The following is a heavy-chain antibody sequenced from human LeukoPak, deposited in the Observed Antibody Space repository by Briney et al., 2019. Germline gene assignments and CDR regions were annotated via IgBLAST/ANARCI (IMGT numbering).Heavy chain of an antibody. J-gene: IGHJ4*02. CDR3: ANPYYDSSGYHRGDFDY. CDR2: ITRRGGST. V-gene: IGHV3-23*01. CDR1: GFTLSIYA. Sequence: GVSLRLSCAACGFTLSIYAMICARDARGRGVECVSAITRRGGSTYYAECMKGRLTLSRDSSKNTLYMQMNSRRAEHTAVYYCANPYYDSSGYHRGDFDYWGQGTLVTVSS. D-gene: IGHD3-22*01.